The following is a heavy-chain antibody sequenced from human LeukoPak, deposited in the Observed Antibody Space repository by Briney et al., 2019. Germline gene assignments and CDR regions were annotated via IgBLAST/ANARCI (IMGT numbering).Heavy chain of an antibody. CDR2: ISSSGSTI. J-gene: IGHJ4*02. CDR1: GFTFSSYE. V-gene: IGHV3-48*03. Sequence: GGSLRLSCAASGFTFSSYEMNWVRQAPGKGLEWVSYISSSGSTIYYADSVKGRFTISRNNAKNSLYLQMNSLRAEDTAVYYCARGSGSYYNILFDYWGQGTLVTVSS. D-gene: IGHD3-10*01. CDR3: ARGSGSYYNILFDY.